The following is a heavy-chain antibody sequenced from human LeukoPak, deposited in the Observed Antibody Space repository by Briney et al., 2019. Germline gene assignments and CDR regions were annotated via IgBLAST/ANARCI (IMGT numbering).Heavy chain of an antibody. CDR3: ATDKFYDSSGYYFLFDY. D-gene: IGHD3-22*01. Sequence: GASVTVSCKVSGYTLTELSMHWVRQAPGKGLEWMGGFDPEDGETIYAQKFQGRVTMTEDTSTDTAYMELSSLRSEDTAVYYCATDKFYDSSGYYFLFDYWGQGTLVTVSS. CDR1: GYTLTELS. V-gene: IGHV1-24*01. CDR2: FDPEDGET. J-gene: IGHJ4*02.